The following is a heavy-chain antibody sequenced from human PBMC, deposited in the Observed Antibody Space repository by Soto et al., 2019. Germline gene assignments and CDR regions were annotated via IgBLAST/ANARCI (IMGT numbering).Heavy chain of an antibody. CDR1: GYTFTNHF. D-gene: IGHD3-10*01. J-gene: IGHJ5*02. V-gene: IGHV1-3*04. CDR3: AGDFTGSGSYQSSEKIRGSINP. CDR2: INTGNGDT. Sequence: ASVKVSCKTSGYTFTNHFMHWVRQAPGQRPEWMGCINTGNGDTNYAQNFQGRLTFGGDTSASTAYMELSSLRSEDTAVYYCAGDFTGSGSYQSSEKIRGSINPWGQGTLVTVSS.